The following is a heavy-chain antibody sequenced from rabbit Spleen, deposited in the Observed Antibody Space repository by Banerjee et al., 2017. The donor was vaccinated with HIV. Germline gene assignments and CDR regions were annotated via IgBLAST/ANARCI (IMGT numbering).Heavy chain of an antibody. D-gene: IGHD1-1*01. CDR3: TRDVDIIGFQFSL. CDR1: GFSFNNKDV. J-gene: IGHJ4*01. V-gene: IGHV1S45*01. CDR2: IHTGSGKNI. Sequence: EQLEESGGGLVKPEGSLTLTCTASGFSFNNKDVMCWVRQAPGKGLEWIGCIHTGSGKNIYYACWANGLSTFTKASSTMVILTITSMAAADTANYFCTRDVDIIGFQFSLWGQGTLVTVS.